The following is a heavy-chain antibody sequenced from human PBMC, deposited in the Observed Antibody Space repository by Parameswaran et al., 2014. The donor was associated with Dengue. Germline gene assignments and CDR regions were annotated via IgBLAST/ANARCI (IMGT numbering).Heavy chain of an antibody. CDR2: IYHSGNT. V-gene: IGHV4-4*02. Sequence: RWIRQPPGKGLEWIGEIYHSGNTNYNPSLESRGTISVDKSKNEFSLKLSSVTAADTAVYYCARTETSGWSPFDSWGQGTLVTVSS. D-gene: IGHD6-19*01. J-gene: IGHJ4*02. CDR3: ARTETSGWSPFDS.